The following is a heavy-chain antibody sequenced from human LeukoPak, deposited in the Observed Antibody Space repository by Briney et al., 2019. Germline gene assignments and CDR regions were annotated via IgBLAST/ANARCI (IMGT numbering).Heavy chain of an antibody. D-gene: IGHD6-13*01. Sequence: SETLSLTCAVYGGSFGGYYWSWVRQPPGKGLEWIGEINHSGSTNYNPSLKSRVTISVDTSKNQCSLKLSSVTAADTAVYYCARVVCSSSWYSSSYYYYYMDVWGKGTTVTVSS. V-gene: IGHV4-34*01. CDR3: ARVVCSSSWYSSSYYYYYMDV. J-gene: IGHJ6*03. CDR1: GGSFGGYY. CDR2: INHSGST.